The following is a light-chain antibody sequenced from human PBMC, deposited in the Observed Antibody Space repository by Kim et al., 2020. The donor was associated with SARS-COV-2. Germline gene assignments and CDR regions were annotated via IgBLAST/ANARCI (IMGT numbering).Light chain of an antibody. Sequence: AIRMTQSPSSLSASTGDRVTITCRASQGISSYLAWYQQKPGKAPKLLIYAASTLQSGVPSRFSGSGSGTDFTLTISCLHSEDFATYYCQQYYSYPAFGQGTKVDIK. V-gene: IGKV1-8*01. J-gene: IGKJ1*01. CDR3: QQYYSYPA. CDR2: AAS. CDR1: QGISSY.